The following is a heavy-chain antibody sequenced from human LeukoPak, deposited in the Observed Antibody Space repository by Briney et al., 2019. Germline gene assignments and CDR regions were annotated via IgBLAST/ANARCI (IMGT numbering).Heavy chain of an antibody. CDR2: IYYSGST. J-gene: IGHJ4*02. Sequence: SETLSLTCTVSGDSISTSSYYWGWIRQPPGKGLEWLGSIYYSGSTYYNPSLKSRVNISVYTSNNQFSLNLCSVTAADTAVFYCARSYYYDYRQIDYWGQGTLVTVSS. V-gene: IGHV4-39*01. CDR3: ARSYYYDYRQIDY. CDR1: GDSISTSSYY. D-gene: IGHD3-22*01.